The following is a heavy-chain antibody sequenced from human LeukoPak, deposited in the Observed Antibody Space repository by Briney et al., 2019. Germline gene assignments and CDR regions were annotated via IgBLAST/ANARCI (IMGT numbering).Heavy chain of an antibody. D-gene: IGHD1-14*01. CDR1: GGSVSSYY. CDR2: IHNSGRT. Sequence: PSETLSLTCSVSGGSVSSYYWSWIRQSPGEGLEWIVYIHNSGRTNYNPSLKSRVTGFVDTSKNQVSLRLSSVTAADTTVYYCARHGTISSESYFDYWGQGALVTVSS. V-gene: IGHV4-59*08. CDR3: ARHGTISSESYFDY. J-gene: IGHJ4*02.